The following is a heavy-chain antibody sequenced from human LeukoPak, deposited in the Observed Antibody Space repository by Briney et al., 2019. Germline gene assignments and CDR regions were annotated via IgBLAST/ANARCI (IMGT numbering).Heavy chain of an antibody. V-gene: IGHV4-39*07. Sequence: PSETLSLTCTVSGGSISSSSYYWGWIRQPPGKGLEWIGSIYYSGSTYYNPSLKSRVTISVDTSKNQFSLKLSSVTAADTAVYYCARVHLSSRGYCDYYYMDVWGKGTTVTVSS. CDR3: ARVHLSSRGYCDYYYMDV. CDR1: GGSISSSSYY. J-gene: IGHJ6*03. CDR2: IYYSGST. D-gene: IGHD2-2*01.